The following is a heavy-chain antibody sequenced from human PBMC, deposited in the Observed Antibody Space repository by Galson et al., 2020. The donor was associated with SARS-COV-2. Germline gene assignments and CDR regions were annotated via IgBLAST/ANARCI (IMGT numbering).Heavy chain of an antibody. Sequence: GGSLRLSCAASGFTFSSYGMHWVRQAPGKGLEWVAVISYDGSNKYYADSVKGRFTISRDNSKNTLYLQMNSLRAEDTAVYYCAKDLRRSSWYSQVNYYYYGMDVWGQGTTVTVSS. CDR3: AKDLRRSSWYSQVNYYYYGMDV. CDR2: ISYDGSNK. J-gene: IGHJ6*02. CDR1: GFTFSSYG. D-gene: IGHD6-13*01. V-gene: IGHV3-30*18.